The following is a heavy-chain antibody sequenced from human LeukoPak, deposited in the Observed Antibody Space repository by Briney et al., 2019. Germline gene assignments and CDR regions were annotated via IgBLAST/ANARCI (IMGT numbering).Heavy chain of an antibody. CDR2: ISSSGSTI. D-gene: IGHD3-3*01. J-gene: IGHJ5*02. CDR3: ARFPFTIFGVVTSNWFDP. CDR1: GFTFSDYY. Sequence: GGSLRLSCAASGFTFSDYYMSWIRQAPGKGLEWVSYISSSGSTIYYADSVKGRFTISRDNAKNSLYLQMNSLRAEDTAVYYCARFPFTIFGVVTSNWFDPWGQGTLVTVSS. V-gene: IGHV3-11*04.